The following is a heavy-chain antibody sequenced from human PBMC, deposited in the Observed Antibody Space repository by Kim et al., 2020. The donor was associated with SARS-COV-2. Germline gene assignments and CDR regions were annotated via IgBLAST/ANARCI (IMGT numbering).Heavy chain of an antibody. D-gene: IGHD4-17*01. CDR2: TT. CDR3: ARLDGGFDI. Sequence: TTGSADSVKGRFTISRDNAENTLYLQMSSLRAEDTAVYYCARLDGGFDIWGQGSLVTVSS. V-gene: IGHV3-74*01. J-gene: IGHJ5*02.